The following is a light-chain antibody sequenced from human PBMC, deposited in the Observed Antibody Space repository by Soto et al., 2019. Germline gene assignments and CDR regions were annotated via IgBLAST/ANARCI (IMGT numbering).Light chain of an antibody. V-gene: IGLV2-11*01. CDR3: CSYAGSYTLV. J-gene: IGLJ2*01. CDR1: SSDVGGYNY. CDR2: DVS. Sequence: QSVLTQPRSVSGSPGQSVTISCTGTSSDVGGYNYVSWYQQHPGKAPKLMIYDVSKRPSGVPDRFSGSKSGNTASLTISGLQAEDEADYYCCSYAGSYTLVFGGGTMLTVL.